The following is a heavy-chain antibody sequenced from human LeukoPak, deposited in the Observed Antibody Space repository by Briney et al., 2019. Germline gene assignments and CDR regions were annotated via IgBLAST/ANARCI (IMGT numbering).Heavy chain of an antibody. CDR3: ARLPDP. CDR2: IYHSGST. CDR1: GYSISTGYY. V-gene: IGHV4-38-2*02. J-gene: IGHJ5*02. Sequence: SSETLSLPCTVSGYSISTGYYWGWIRQPPGKGLEWIGSIYHSGSTYYNPSLKSRVTISVDTSKNQFSLKLSSVTASDTAVYYCARLPDPWGQGTLVTVSS.